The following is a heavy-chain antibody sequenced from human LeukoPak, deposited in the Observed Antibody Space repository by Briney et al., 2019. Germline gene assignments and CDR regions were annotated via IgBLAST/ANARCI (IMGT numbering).Heavy chain of an antibody. J-gene: IGHJ4*02. V-gene: IGHV4-39*01. D-gene: IGHD2/OR15-2a*01. CDR3: ARVILYYYFDY. CDR2: IPYSGSA. Sequence: ASETLSLTCTVSGGSISSNIYHWGWIRQPPGKGLEWIGTIPYSGSAYYNPSLKSRVTTSVDTSKNQFSLKLSSVTAADTAVYYCARVILYYYFDYWGQGTLVTVSS. CDR1: GGSISSNIYH.